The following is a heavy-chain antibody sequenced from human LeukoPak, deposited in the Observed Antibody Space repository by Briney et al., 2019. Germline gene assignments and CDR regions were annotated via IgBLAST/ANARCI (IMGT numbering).Heavy chain of an antibody. Sequence: ASVKVSCKASGYTFTDYHIHWVRQAPGQGLEWMGWLNPNSGDTNYAQRFQGRVTMTSGTSTKTAYMELSRLTSDDTAMYYCARDDIVGATEFDYWGQGTLVTVSS. CDR2: LNPNSGDT. J-gene: IGHJ4*02. V-gene: IGHV1-2*02. CDR3: ARDDIVGATEFDY. D-gene: IGHD1-26*01. CDR1: GYTFTDYH.